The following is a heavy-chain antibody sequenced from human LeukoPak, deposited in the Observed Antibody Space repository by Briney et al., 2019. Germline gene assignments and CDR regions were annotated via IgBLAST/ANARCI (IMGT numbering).Heavy chain of an antibody. CDR3: ARATGDILTGYSPDYYYYYYMDV. CDR2: IIPIFGTA. J-gene: IGHJ6*03. Sequence: SVKVSCKASGGTFSSYAFSWVRQAPGQGLEWMGGIIPIFGTANYAQKFQGRVTITADKSTSTAYMELSSLRSEDTAVYYCARATGDILTGYSPDYYYYYYMDVWGKGTTVTVSS. D-gene: IGHD3-9*01. V-gene: IGHV1-69*06. CDR1: GGTFSSYA.